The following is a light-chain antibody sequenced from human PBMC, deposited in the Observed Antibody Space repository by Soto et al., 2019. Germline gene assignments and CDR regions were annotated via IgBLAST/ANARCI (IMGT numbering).Light chain of an antibody. CDR1: QSLAYNDGITY. V-gene: IGKV2-28*01. CDR2: LAS. CDR3: LQTLQTPLT. Sequence: DVVMTQSPLSLPVTLGQQASISCHSSQSLAYNDGITYLNWFQQRPGQSPQLLIYLASNRASGVPDRFSGSGSGTDFTLNISRVEAEDFGVYYCLQTLQTPLTFGRGTKVDIK. J-gene: IGKJ4*01.